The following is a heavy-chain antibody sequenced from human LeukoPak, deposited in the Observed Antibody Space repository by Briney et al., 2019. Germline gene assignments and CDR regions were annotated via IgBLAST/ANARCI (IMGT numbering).Heavy chain of an antibody. CDR3: ASEGVAGTGLDY. Sequence: GASVKVSCKASGYTFSIYNMHWVRQAPGQGLEWMGIINPSGGTSYAQKLQGRITMTRDTSTVYMELSSLRSEDTAVYYCASEGVAGTGLDYWGQGTLVTVPS. V-gene: IGHV1-46*01. D-gene: IGHD6-13*01. J-gene: IGHJ4*02. CDR1: GYTFSIYN. CDR2: INPSGGT.